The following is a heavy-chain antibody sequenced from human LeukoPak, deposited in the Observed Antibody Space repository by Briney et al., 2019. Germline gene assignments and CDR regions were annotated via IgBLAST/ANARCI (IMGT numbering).Heavy chain of an antibody. CDR3: ARGASGGGGSYPGAFDT. CDR1: GFTFSSYA. Sequence: GGSLRLSCAASGFTFSSYAMHWVRQAPGKGLEWVAVISYDGSNKYYADSVKGRFTISRDNSKNTLYLQMNSLRAEDPAVYYCARGASGGGGSYPGAFDTWGQGTMVTVSS. CDR2: ISYDGSNK. V-gene: IGHV3-30*01. D-gene: IGHD3-10*01. J-gene: IGHJ3*02.